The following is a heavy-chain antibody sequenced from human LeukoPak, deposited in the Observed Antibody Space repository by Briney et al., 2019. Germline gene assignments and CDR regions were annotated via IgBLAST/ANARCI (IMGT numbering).Heavy chain of an antibody. Sequence: ASVKVSCTASGYTFTNYGISWVRQAPGQGLEWMGWISAYNGNTNYAQKVQGRVTMTTDTSTSTAYMELRSLRSDDTAVYYCARTIRSNWFDPWGQGTLVTVSS. CDR1: GYTFTNYG. CDR3: ARTIRSNWFDP. V-gene: IGHV1-18*01. J-gene: IGHJ5*02. CDR2: ISAYNGNT. D-gene: IGHD5-24*01.